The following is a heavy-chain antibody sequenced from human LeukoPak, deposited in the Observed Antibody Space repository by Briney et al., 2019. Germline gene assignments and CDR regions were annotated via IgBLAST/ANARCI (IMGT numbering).Heavy chain of an antibody. CDR2: IIPILGIA. V-gene: IGHV1-69*04. CDR1: GGTFSRYA. Sequence: ASVNVSCKASGGTFSRYAISWVRQAPGQGLEWMGRIIPILGIANYAQKFQGRVTITADKSTSTAYMELSSLRSEDTAVYYCAREGTGTALDYWGQGTLVTVSS. J-gene: IGHJ4*02. CDR3: AREGTGTALDY. D-gene: IGHD1-1*01.